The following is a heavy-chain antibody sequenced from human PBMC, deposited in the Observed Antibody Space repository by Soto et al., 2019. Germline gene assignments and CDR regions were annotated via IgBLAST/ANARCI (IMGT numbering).Heavy chain of an antibody. CDR2: IIPIFGTA. Sequence: GASVKVSCKASGGTFSSYAISWVRQAPRQGLEWMGGIIPIFGTANYAQKFQGRVTITADESTSTAYMELSSLRSEDTAVYYCAREFHHGSGSYYPYDSSGYRAPFDYWGQGXLVTVPS. V-gene: IGHV1-69*13. J-gene: IGHJ4*02. CDR1: GGTFSSYA. CDR3: AREFHHGSGSYYPYDSSGYRAPFDY. D-gene: IGHD3-10*01.